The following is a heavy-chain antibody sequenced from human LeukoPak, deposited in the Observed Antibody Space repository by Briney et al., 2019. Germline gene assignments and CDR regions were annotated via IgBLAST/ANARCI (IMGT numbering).Heavy chain of an antibody. CDR3: ARVGRVATIWGVFDY. V-gene: IGHV4-31*03. J-gene: IGHJ4*02. CDR2: IYYSGST. D-gene: IGHD5-12*01. Sequence: SETLSLTCTVSGGSISSGGYYWSWIRQHPGKGLEWIGYIYYSGSTYYNPSLKSRVIISVDTSKNQFSLKLSSVTAADTAVYYCARVGRVATIWGVFDYWGQGTLVTVSS. CDR1: GGSISSGGYY.